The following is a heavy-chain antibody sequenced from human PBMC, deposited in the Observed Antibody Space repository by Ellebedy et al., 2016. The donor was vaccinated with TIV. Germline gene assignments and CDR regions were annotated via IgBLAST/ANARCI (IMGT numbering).Heavy chain of an antibody. V-gene: IGHV3-33*01. CDR1: GFTFSSYG. Sequence: GGSLRLXXAASGFTFSSYGMHWVRQAPGKGLEWVAVIWNDGSNKYYVDSVKGRFTISRDNSKNTLYLQMNSLRAEDTAVYYCARHYGDYGKDHWGQGTLVTVSS. CDR3: ARHYGDYGKDH. CDR2: IWNDGSNK. J-gene: IGHJ4*02. D-gene: IGHD4-17*01.